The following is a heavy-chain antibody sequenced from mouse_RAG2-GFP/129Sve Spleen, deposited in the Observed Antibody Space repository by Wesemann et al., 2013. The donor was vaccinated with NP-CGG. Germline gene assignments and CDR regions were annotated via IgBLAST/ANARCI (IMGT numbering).Heavy chain of an antibody. CDR3: ARSWDGAMDY. D-gene: IGHD4-1*01. CDR2: NGAT. Sequence: NGATSYNQKFKGKATFTVDTSSSTAYMQFNSLTSEDSAVYYCARSWDGAMDYWGQGTSVTVSS. V-gene: IGHV1S34*01. J-gene: IGHJ4*01.